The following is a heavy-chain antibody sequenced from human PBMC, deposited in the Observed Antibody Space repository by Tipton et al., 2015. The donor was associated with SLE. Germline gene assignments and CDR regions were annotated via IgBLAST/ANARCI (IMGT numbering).Heavy chain of an antibody. CDR1: GGSISSSSYY. D-gene: IGHD3-9*01. CDR3: AREDFDWLSLRY. CDR2: IYHSGST. Sequence: TLSLTCTVSGGSISSSSYYWGWIRQPPGKGLEWIGSIYHSGSTYYNPSLKSRVTISVDTSKNQFSLKLSSVTAADTAVYYCAREDFDWLSLRYWGQGTLVTVSS. V-gene: IGHV4-39*07. J-gene: IGHJ4*02.